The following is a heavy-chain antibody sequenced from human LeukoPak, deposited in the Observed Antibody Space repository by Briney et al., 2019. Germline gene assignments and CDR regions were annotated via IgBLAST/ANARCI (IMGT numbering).Heavy chain of an antibody. J-gene: IGHJ4*02. CDR2: IYSGGST. CDR1: GFTFSNSG. CDR3: ARVRLGSGWSLFDF. Sequence: GRSLRLSCAASGFTFSNSGMHWVRQAPGKGLEWVSVIYSGGSTYYADSVKGRFTISRHISQNTLYLQMNSLRAEDTAVYYCARVRLGSGWSLFDFWGQGTLVTVSS. V-gene: IGHV3-NL1*01. D-gene: IGHD6-19*01.